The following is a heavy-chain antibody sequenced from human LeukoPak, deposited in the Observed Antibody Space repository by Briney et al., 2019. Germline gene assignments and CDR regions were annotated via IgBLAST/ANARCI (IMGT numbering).Heavy chain of an antibody. CDR3: ARDPGDYYDSSGHPLDAFDI. J-gene: IGHJ3*02. V-gene: IGHV1-18*01. Sequence: ASVKVSCKASGYTFSSYGISWVRQAPGQGLEWMGWISAYNGNRNYEQTLQGRVTMTTDKSTSTAYMELRSLRSDDTAVYYCARDPGDYYDSSGHPLDAFDIWGQGTMVTVSS. CDR1: GYTFSSYG. CDR2: ISAYNGNR. D-gene: IGHD3-22*01.